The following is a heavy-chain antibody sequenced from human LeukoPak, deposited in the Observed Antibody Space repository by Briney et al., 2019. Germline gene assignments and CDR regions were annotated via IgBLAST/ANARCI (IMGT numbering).Heavy chain of an antibody. CDR3: ATDGGWGRFES. D-gene: IGHD3-16*01. CDR1: GFTFSRYW. V-gene: IGHV3-7*03. CDR2: INEDGSTK. J-gene: IGHJ5*01. Sequence: GGSLRLSCVDSGFTFSRYWMTWVRQAPGKGLEWVANINEDGSTKNSVDSVRGRFSISRDNAKKSLYLQMNSLRVDDTAVYYCATDGGWGRFESWGQGTLVSVSS.